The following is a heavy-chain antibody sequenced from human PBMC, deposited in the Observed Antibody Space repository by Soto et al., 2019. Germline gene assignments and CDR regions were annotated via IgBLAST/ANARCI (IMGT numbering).Heavy chain of an antibody. V-gene: IGHV4-59*08. J-gene: IGHJ4*02. CDR1: GGSISSYY. CDR3: ARHPTVTEYYFDY. D-gene: IGHD4-17*01. CDR2: IYYSGST. Sequence: PSETLSLTCTVSGGSISSYYWSWIRQPPGKGLEWIAYIYYSGSTEYNPSLKSRVTISVDTSKNQFSLNLSSVTSADTALYYCARHPTVTEYYFDYWGRGTLVTVSS.